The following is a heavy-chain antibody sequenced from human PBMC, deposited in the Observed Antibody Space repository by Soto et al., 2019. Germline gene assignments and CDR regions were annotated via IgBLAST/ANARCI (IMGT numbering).Heavy chain of an antibody. V-gene: IGHV3-30-3*01. CDR1: GFTFSSYA. D-gene: IGHD1-1*01. CDR2: ISYDGSNK. J-gene: IGHJ4*02. CDR3: AGGSPPPLERTEPSIDY. Sequence: GGSLRLSCAASGFTFSSYAMHWVRQAPGKGLEWVAVISYDGSNKYYADSVKGRFTISRDNSKNTLYLQMNSLRAEETAVYYCAGGSPPPLERTEPSIDYWGQGTLVTVSS.